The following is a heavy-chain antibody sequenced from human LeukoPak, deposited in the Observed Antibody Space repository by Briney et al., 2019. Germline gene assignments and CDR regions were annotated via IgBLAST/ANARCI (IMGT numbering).Heavy chain of an antibody. V-gene: IGHV4-39*01. Sequence: SETLSLTCTVSGGSISSSSYYWGWIRQPPGKGLEWIGSINYSGSTYYNPSLKSRVTISVDTFKNQFSLKVRSVTAADTAVYYCARHSGSWFHFDYWGQGTLVTVSS. CDR3: ARHSGSWFHFDY. CDR1: GGSISSSSYY. J-gene: IGHJ4*02. D-gene: IGHD6-13*01. CDR2: INYSGST.